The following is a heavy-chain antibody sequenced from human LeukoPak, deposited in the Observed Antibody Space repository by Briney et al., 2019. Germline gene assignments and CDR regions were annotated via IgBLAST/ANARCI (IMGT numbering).Heavy chain of an antibody. CDR2: ISGYNGNT. CDR3: ARGLGVVTAQSEQPKPRYFDL. J-gene: IGHJ2*01. D-gene: IGHD2-21*02. Sequence: ASVKVSCKASGYTFISYGISWVRLAPGQGPEWMGWISGYNGNTNYAQNLQGRVTMTTDTSTSTAYMELRSLRSDDTAVYYCARGLGVVTAQSEQPKPRYFDLWGRGTQVTVSS. V-gene: IGHV1-18*01. CDR1: GYTFISYG.